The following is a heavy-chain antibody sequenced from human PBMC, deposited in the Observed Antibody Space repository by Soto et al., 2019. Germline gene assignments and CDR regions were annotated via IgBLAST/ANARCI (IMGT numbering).Heavy chain of an antibody. CDR2: IIPILGTA. Sequence: QVQLVQSAAEVKKPGSSVKVSCKASGGTFSSYAITWVRQAPGQGLEWMGGIIPILGTANYAQKYQGRVTIAAGESTSTAYMELSSLGSEDTAVYYCARESVGAFDYWGQGSLVTVSS. D-gene: IGHD1-26*01. CDR3: ARESVGAFDY. J-gene: IGHJ4*02. V-gene: IGHV1-69*01. CDR1: GGTFSSYA.